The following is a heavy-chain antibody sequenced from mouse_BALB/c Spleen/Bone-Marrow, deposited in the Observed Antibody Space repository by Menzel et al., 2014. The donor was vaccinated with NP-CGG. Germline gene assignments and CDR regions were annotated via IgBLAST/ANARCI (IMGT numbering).Heavy chain of an antibody. D-gene: IGHD2-5*01. J-gene: IGHJ2*01. CDR1: GFSLTSYG. CDR2: IWSGGGS. CDR3: ARTSNYVDFDY. V-gene: IGHV2-4-1*01. Sequence: VKVVESGPGLVQPSQSLSITCTVSGFSLTSYGVHWVRQSPGKGLEWLGAIWSGGGSDYNAAFISRLSITKDNSKSXVFFKMFSLQVDDTAIYYCARTSNYVDFDYWGQGTTLTVSS.